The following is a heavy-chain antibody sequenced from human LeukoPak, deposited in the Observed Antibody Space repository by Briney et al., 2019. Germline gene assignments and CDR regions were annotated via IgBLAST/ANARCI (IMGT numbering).Heavy chain of an antibody. CDR3: ATWGYNWNDNSFDY. CDR2: INPSGGST. V-gene: IGHV1-46*01. CDR1: GYTFTSYA. J-gene: IGHJ4*02. D-gene: IGHD1-20*01. Sequence: TSVKVSCKASGYTFTSYAMHWVRQAPGQGLEWMGIINPSGGSTNYAQKFQGRVTMTRDTSTSTVYMELSSLRSEDTAVYYCATWGYNWNDNSFDYWGQGTLVTVSS.